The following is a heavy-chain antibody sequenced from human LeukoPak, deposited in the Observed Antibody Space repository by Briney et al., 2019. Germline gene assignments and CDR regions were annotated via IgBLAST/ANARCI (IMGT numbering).Heavy chain of an antibody. CDR3: QAYYYYYMDV. J-gene: IGHJ6*03. CDR2: IRSKASDYAT. Sequence: PGGSLRLSCAASGISCEGSPIHWVRQASGKGLEWVGRIRSKASDYATGYGASVKGRFIISRDDSKNMSYLEMNSLTTEDTAVYFCQAYYYYYMDVWGKGTTVTVSS. V-gene: IGHV3-73*01. CDR1: GISCEGSP.